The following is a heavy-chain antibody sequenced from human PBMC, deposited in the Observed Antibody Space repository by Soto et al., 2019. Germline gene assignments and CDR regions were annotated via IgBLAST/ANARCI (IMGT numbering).Heavy chain of an antibody. CDR3: AKDLLRRSYSLVSGPKYYGMDV. CDR1: GFTFSSYG. Sequence: GGSLRLSCAASGFTFSSYGMHWVRQAPGKGLEWVAVISYDGSNKYYADSVKGRFTISRDTSKNTLYLQMNSLRAEDTAVYYCAKDLLRRSYSLVSGPKYYGMDVWGQGTTVTVSS. CDR2: ISYDGSNK. D-gene: IGHD5-18*01. V-gene: IGHV3-30*18. J-gene: IGHJ6*02.